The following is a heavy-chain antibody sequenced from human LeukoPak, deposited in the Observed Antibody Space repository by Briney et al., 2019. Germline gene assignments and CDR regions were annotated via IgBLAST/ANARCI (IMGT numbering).Heavy chain of an antibody. J-gene: IGHJ4*02. Sequence: GGSLRLSCGASGFSFSSYWMHWVRQAPGKGLMWVSRVNNDGSSTTYADSVEGRFTISRDNAENSLHLQMKSLRAEDTALYYCARDSFSGSSLDYWGQGTLVTVSS. V-gene: IGHV3-74*01. CDR1: GFSFSSYW. CDR2: VNNDGSST. D-gene: IGHD1-26*01. CDR3: ARDSFSGSSLDY.